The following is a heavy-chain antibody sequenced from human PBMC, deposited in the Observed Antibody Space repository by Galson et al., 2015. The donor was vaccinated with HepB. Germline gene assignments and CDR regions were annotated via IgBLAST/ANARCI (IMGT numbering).Heavy chain of an antibody. Sequence: SLRLSCAASGFMFSDYYMTWIRQAPGKGLEWVSFISGSTTSTNYAASVKGRFTISRDNAKRTLYLQMKSLRVEDTAVYYCAREGTYDRNGAFDIWGQGTLVTVSS. CDR3: AREGTYDRNGAFDI. J-gene: IGHJ3*02. D-gene: IGHD3-3*01. V-gene: IGHV3-11*06. CDR1: GFMFSDYY. CDR2: ISGSTTST.